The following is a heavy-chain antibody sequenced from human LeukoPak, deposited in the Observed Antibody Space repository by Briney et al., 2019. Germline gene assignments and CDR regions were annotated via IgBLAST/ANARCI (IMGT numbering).Heavy chain of an antibody. J-gene: IGHJ6*02. CDR1: GFAFSSYG. V-gene: IGHV3-33*01. CDR2: IWYDGSNK. Sequence: GGSLRLSCAASGFAFSSYGMHWVRQAPGKGLEWVAVIWYDGSNKYYADSVKGRFTISRDNSKNTLYLQMNSLRAEDTAVYYCARVTFGYGMDVWGQGTTVTVSS. CDR3: ARVTFGYGMDV. D-gene: IGHD3-16*01.